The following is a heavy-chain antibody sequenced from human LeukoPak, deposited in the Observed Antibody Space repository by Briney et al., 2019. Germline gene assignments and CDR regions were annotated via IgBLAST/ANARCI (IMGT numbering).Heavy chain of an antibody. Sequence: SETLSLTCAVYGGSFSGYYWSWIRQPPGKGLEWIGEINHSGSTNYNPSLKSRVTISVDTSKNQFSLKLSSVTAADTAVYYCARRGVLRYFDWLFPFDYWGQGTLVTVSS. D-gene: IGHD3-9*01. CDR2: INHSGST. CDR3: ARRGVLRYFDWLFPFDY. CDR1: GGSFSGYY. J-gene: IGHJ4*02. V-gene: IGHV4-34*01.